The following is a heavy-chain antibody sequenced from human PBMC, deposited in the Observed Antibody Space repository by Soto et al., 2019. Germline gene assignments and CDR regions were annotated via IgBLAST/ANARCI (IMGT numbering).Heavy chain of an antibody. CDR1: GFTFDDYA. J-gene: IGHJ5*01. D-gene: IGHD2-15*01. CDR2: IRSKAYVGTT. Sequence: GRSLRLSCTACGFTFDDYAMSWFSQAPGKGLEWVGFIRSKAYVGTTQYAASVRGRFTISRDDSKNSLYLQMNSLKIEDTAVYYCVQIEFANSWWSGSWGRGTLVTVSS. CDR3: VQIEFANSWWSGS. V-gene: IGHV3-49*03.